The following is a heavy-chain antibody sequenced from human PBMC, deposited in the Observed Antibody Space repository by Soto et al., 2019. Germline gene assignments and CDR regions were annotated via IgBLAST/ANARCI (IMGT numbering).Heavy chain of an antibody. D-gene: IGHD2-2*01. V-gene: IGHV3-30*18. Sequence: PGGSLRLSCAASGFTFSSYGMHWVRQAPGKGLERVAVISYDGSNKYYADSVKGRFTISRDNSKNTLYLQMNSLRAEDTAVYYCAKAPAVGPYYMDVWGKGTTVTVSS. CDR2: ISYDGSNK. CDR3: AKAPAVGPYYMDV. J-gene: IGHJ6*03. CDR1: GFTFSSYG.